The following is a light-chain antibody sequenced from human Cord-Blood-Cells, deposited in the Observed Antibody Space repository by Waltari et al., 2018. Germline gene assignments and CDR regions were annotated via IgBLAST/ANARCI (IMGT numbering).Light chain of an antibody. J-gene: IGKJ1*01. CDR2: WAS. V-gene: IGKV4-1*01. CDR1: QSVLYSSNNKNY. Sequence: AVSLGERATINCQSSQSVLYSSNNKNYLAWYQQKPGQPPKLLIYWASTRESGVPDRFSGSGSGTDFTLTISSLQAEDVAVYYCQQYYSTPPTFGQGTKVEIK. CDR3: QQYYSTPPT.